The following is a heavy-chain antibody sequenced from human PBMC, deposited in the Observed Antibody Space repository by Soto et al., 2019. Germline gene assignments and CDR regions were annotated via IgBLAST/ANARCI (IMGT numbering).Heavy chain of an antibody. CDR1: GGSISSYY. CDR2: IYYSGST. J-gene: IGHJ6*03. CDR3: ARGLRNYYYYYMDV. Sequence: PSETLSLTCTVSGGSISSYYWSWIRQPPGKGLEWIGYIYYSGSTNYNPSLKSRVTISVDTSKNQFSLELSSVTAADTAVYYCARGLRNYYYYYMDVWGKGTKITVSS. V-gene: IGHV4-59*01. D-gene: IGHD5-12*01.